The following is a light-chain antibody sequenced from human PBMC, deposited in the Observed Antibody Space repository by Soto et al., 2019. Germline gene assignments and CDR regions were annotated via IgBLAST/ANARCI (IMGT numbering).Light chain of an antibody. Sequence: DIQMTQSPSSLSASVGDRVTITCRASQSISSYLNWYQQKPGKAPKFLIYAASSLQSGVPSRFSGSGSGTDFTLTISSLQPEDFATNYCQQSYRTPRTFGQGTKVEIK. CDR1: QSISSY. J-gene: IGKJ1*01. CDR3: QQSYRTPRT. V-gene: IGKV1-39*01. CDR2: AAS.